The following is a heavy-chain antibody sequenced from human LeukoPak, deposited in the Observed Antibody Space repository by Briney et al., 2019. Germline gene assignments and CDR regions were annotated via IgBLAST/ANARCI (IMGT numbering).Heavy chain of an antibody. V-gene: IGHV4-59*11. CDR2: LLDSWRT. J-gene: IGHJ4*02. D-gene: IGHD5-18*01. CDR3: ATIRRGSIYGYFDF. CDR1: GASMSTHY. Sequence: SGTLPLTCTVSGASMSTHYWSWLRQPPGKGLEWIGYLLDSWRTKDNPSLQSRVTLSADTSKNQFSLRLTSVTAADTAVYYCATIRRGSIYGYFDFWGQGILVTVSS.